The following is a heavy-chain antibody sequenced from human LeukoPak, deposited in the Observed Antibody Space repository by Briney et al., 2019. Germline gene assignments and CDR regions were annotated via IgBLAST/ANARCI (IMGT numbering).Heavy chain of an antibody. D-gene: IGHD6-19*01. V-gene: IGHV1-69*13. CDR1: GGTFSSYA. Sequence: SVKVSCTASGGTFSSYAISWVRQAPGQGLEWMGGIIPIFGTANYAQKFQGRVTITADESTSTAYMELSSLRSEDTAVYYCAAISGWYPLYYFDYWGQGTLVTVSS. J-gene: IGHJ4*02. CDR2: IIPIFGTA. CDR3: AAISGWYPLYYFDY.